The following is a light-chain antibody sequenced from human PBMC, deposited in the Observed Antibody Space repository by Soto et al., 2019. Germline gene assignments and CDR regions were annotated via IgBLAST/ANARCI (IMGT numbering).Light chain of an antibody. CDR1: SSDVGGYDF. Sequence: QSALTQPPSASGSPGQSVTISCTGTSSDVGGYDFVSWYQQHPGKAPKLMIYEVTKRLSGVPDRFSGSKSGNTASLTVSGLQAEDEADYYGSSYADSNNFVFGTGTKVTVL. J-gene: IGLJ1*01. CDR3: SSYADSNNFV. V-gene: IGLV2-8*01. CDR2: EVT.